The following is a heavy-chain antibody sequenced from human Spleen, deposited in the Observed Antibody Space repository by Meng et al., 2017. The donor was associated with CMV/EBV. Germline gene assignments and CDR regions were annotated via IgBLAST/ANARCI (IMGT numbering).Heavy chain of an antibody. D-gene: IGHD6-13*01. J-gene: IGHJ4*02. V-gene: IGHV3-23*01. CDR3: AKQGLAIAAAGTFDY. CDR2: ISGGGDIT. CDR1: GFTFSSYA. Sequence: GGSLRLSCAASGFTFSSYAMSWVRQAPGKGLEWVSYISGGGDITDSADSVKGRFTTSRDNSKNTVYLQMNSLRAEDTAVYYCAKQGLAIAAAGTFDYWGQGTVVTVSS.